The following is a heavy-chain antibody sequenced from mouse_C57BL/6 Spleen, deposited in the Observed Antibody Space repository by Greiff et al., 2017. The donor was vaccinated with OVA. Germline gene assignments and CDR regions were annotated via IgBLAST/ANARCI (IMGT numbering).Heavy chain of an antibody. J-gene: IGHJ2*01. Sequence: QVQLKESGPELVKPGASVKISCKASGYAFSSSWMNWVKQRPGKGLEWIGRIYPGDGDTNYNGKFKGKATLTADKSSSTAYMQLSSLTSEDSAVYFCARYYGSSLSFDYWGQGTTLTVSS. CDR1: GYAFSSSW. CDR3: ARYYGSSLSFDY. V-gene: IGHV1-82*01. CDR2: IYPGDGDT. D-gene: IGHD1-1*01.